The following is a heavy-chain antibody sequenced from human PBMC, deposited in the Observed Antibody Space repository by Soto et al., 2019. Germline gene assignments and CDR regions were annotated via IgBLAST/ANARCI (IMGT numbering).Heavy chain of an antibody. D-gene: IGHD4-17*01. J-gene: IGHJ4*02. CDR1: GLTFSTYG. CDR2: ISYDVRKT. Sequence: VQMVESGGGVVQPGRSLRLSCEVSGLTFSTYGFHWVRQAPGKGLEWVAVISYDVRKTHYADAVRGRFNISRDNSKSTLYLNMNDMRADDTALDYCAKDSLGGMGTVMRPGTDWGQGTLVTVSS. CDR3: AKDSLGGMGTVMRPGTD. V-gene: IGHV3-30*18.